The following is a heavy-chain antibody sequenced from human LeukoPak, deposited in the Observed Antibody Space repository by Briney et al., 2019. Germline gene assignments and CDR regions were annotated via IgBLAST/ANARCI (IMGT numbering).Heavy chain of an antibody. V-gene: IGHV3-21*01. Sequence: GGSLRLSCAASGFTFSDYSMNWVRQAPGKGLEWVSSITSSSSYIYYADSMKGRFTISRDNAKNSLYLQMNSLRAEDTAVYYCARDRPHYGDDYWGQGTLLTVSS. D-gene: IGHD4/OR15-4a*01. CDR1: GFTFSDYS. J-gene: IGHJ4*02. CDR2: ITSSSSYI. CDR3: ARDRPHYGDDY.